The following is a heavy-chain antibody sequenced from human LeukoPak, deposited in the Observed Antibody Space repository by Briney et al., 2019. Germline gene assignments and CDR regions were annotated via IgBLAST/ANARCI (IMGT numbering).Heavy chain of an antibody. Sequence: GGSLRLSCAASGFTFSNAWMNWVRQAPGKGLEWVSSISSSSSYIYYADSVKGRFTISRDNAKNSLYLQMNSLRAEDTAVYYCARDRPAPFDYWGQGTLVTVSS. CDR2: ISSSSSYI. CDR3: ARDRPAPFDY. D-gene: IGHD2-2*01. V-gene: IGHV3-21*01. J-gene: IGHJ4*02. CDR1: GFTFSNAW.